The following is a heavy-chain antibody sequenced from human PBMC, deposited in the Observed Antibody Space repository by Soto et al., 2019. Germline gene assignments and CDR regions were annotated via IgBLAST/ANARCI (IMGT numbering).Heavy chain of an antibody. J-gene: IGHJ6*03. CDR1: GFTFSSYW. D-gene: IGHD3-16*02. Sequence: PGGSLRLSCAASGFTFSSYWMSWVRQAPGKGLEWVANIKQDGSEKYYVDSVKGRFTISRDNAKNSLYLQMNSLRAEDTAVYYCARDNRARLPNHYYYYYMDVWGKGTTVTVS. CDR2: IKQDGSEK. CDR3: ARDNRARLPNHYYYYYMDV. V-gene: IGHV3-7*01.